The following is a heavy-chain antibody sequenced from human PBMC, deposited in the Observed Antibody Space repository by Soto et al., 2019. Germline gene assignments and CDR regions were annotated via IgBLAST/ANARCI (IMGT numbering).Heavy chain of an antibody. CDR1: GFTFSSYG. CDR3: ARDYDSSGYPRYYFDY. CDR2: IWYDGSNK. Sequence: QVQLVESGGGVVQPGRSLRLSCAASGFTFSSYGMHWVRQAPGKGLEWVAVIWYDGSNKYYADSVKCRFTISRDNSKSPLHLQINSLRAQDPAVYYCARDYDSSGYPRYYFDYWGQVTLVTVSS. D-gene: IGHD3-22*01. V-gene: IGHV3-33*01. J-gene: IGHJ4*02.